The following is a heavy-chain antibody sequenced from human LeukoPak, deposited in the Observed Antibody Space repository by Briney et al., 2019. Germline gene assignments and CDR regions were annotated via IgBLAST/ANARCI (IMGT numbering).Heavy chain of an antibody. CDR3: AKAPVTSCRGAYCYPFDS. J-gene: IGHJ4*02. Sequence: GGSLRLSCAASGFTFSIYAMSSVRQTPGKGLEWVAATSSSDAGTYNADSVRGRFTISRDNSKNTLYLQMNSLRAEDAAVYFCAKAPVTSCRGAYCYPFDSWGQGTLVTVSS. CDR1: GFTFSIYA. CDR2: TSSSDAGT. V-gene: IGHV3-23*01. D-gene: IGHD2-21*01.